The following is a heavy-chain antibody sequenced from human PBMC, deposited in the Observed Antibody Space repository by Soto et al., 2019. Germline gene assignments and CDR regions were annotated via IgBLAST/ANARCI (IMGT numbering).Heavy chain of an antibody. CDR3: ARRSSSWYFDY. J-gene: IGHJ4*02. D-gene: IGHD6-13*01. Sequence: EVQLLESGGGLGQPGGSLRLSCAASGFTFSSYAMDWVRQAPGKGLEWVSVISGSDGSTYYADSVKGRFTISRDNSKNTLNLQMNSLRAEDTAVYYCARRSSSWYFDYWGQGTLVTVSS. V-gene: IGHV3-23*01. CDR1: GFTFSSYA. CDR2: ISGSDGST.